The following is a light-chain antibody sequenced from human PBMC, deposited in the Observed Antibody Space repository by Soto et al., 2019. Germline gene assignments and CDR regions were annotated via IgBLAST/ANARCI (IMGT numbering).Light chain of an antibody. Sequence: EIVLTQSPGTLYMSQGERATLSCRASQSISSNYLAWYQQKPRQAPRLLIYGASSRATGIPDRFSGSGSGTEFTLTISRLEAEDFAVYYCQQYCSSPRSFGQGTKVEFK. J-gene: IGKJ1*01. CDR2: GAS. CDR1: QSISSNY. V-gene: IGKV3-20*01. CDR3: QQYCSSPRS.